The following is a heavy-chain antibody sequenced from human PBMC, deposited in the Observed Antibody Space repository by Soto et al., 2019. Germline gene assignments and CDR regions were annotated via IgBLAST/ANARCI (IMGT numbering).Heavy chain of an antibody. J-gene: IGHJ5*01. CDR3: ARDLGSRWLQGWFDY. Sequence: QVKLVESGGGVVQPGRSLRLSCAASKFMFNSYAIHWVRQAPGKGLEWLAVISYDGSNRYYADSVKGRFTISRDNSKNTVYLQMTSLRTEDAAAYYCARDLGSRWLQGWFDYWGHGTLVTVSS. CDR1: KFMFNSYA. V-gene: IGHV3-30-3*01. D-gene: IGHD6-13*01. CDR2: ISYDGSNR.